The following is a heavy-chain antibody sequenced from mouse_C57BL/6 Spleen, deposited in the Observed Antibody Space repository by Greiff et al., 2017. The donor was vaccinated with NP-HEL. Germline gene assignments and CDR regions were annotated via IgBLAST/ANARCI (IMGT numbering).Heavy chain of an antibody. D-gene: IGHD4-1*01. CDR2: IDPSDSET. J-gene: IGHJ1*03. V-gene: IGHV1-52*01. Sequence: QVQLQQPGAELVRPGSSVKLSCKASGYTFTSYWMHWVKQRPIQGLEWIGNIDPSDSETHYNQKFKDKATLTVDKSSITAYMQLSSLTSEDSAVYYCARAGTRWYFDVWGTGTTVTVSS. CDR1: GYTFTSYW. CDR3: ARAGTRWYFDV.